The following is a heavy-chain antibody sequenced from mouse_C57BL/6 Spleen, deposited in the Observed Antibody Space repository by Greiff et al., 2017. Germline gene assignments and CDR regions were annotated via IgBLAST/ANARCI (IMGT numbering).Heavy chain of an antibody. V-gene: IGHV5-9-1*02. CDR3: TREGYGYGFDY. D-gene: IGHD2-2*01. J-gene: IGHJ2*01. CDR1: GFTFSSYA. Sequence: EVQLQESGEGLVKPGGSLKLSCAASGFTFSSYAMSWVRQTPEKRLEWVAYISSGGDYIYYADPVKGRFTISRDNARNTLYLQMSSLKSEDTAMYYCTREGYGYGFDYWGQGTTLTVSS. CDR2: ISSGGDYI.